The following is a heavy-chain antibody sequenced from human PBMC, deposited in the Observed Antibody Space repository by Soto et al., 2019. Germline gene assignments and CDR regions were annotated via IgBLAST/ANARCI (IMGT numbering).Heavy chain of an antibody. V-gene: IGHV3-48*02. CDR1: GFTFSSYS. J-gene: IGHJ4*02. D-gene: IGHD3-10*01. CDR2: ISSSGSTI. Sequence: GGSLRLSCAASGFTFSSYSMNWVRQAPGKGLEWVSYISSSGSTIYYADSVKGRFTISRDNAKNSLYLQMNSLRDEDTALYYCARAGPYYYGSGTRFDYWGQGALVTVSS. CDR3: ARAGPYYYGSGTRFDY.